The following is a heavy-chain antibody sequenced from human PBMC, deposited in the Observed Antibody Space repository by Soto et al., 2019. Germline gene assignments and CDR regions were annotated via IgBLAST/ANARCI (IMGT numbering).Heavy chain of an antibody. CDR3: ARDVGSGESHGMDV. CDR1: GFTVSSNY. V-gene: IGHV3-53*04. D-gene: IGHD3-10*01. Sequence: EVQLVESGGGLVQPGGSLRLSCAASGFTVSSNYMSWVRQAPGKGLEWVSVIYSGGSTYYADSVKGRFTISRHNSKNTLYLQMNSLRAEDTAVYYCARDVGSGESHGMDVWGQGTTVTVSS. J-gene: IGHJ6*02. CDR2: IYSGGST.